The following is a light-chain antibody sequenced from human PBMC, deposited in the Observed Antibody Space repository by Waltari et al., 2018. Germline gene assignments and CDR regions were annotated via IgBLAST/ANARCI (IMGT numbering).Light chain of an antibody. CDR3: QAGDGSTVV. CDR2: RET. V-gene: IGLV3-1*01. CDR1: NLGDQY. Sequence: SYELTQPPSVSVSPGQTASISCSGDNLGDQYASWYQQKPGQSPVLVIYRETMRPSGIPERFSGSNSGNTATLTISATQPLDEADYFCQAGDGSTVVFGGATKLTVL. J-gene: IGLJ2*01.